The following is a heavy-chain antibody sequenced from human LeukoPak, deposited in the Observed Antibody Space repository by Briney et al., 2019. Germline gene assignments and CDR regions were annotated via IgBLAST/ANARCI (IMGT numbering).Heavy chain of an antibody. CDR2: ITSSSSYI. CDR3: ARDKIVGATNLDY. J-gene: IGHJ4*02. D-gene: IGHD1-26*01. CDR1: GFTFSSYS. Sequence: GGSLRLSCAASGFTFSSYSMNWVRQAPGKGLEWVSSITSSSSYIYYADSVKGRFTISRHNAKNSLYLQLNSLRAEDTAVYYCARDKIVGATNLDYWGQGTLVTVSP. V-gene: IGHV3-21*01.